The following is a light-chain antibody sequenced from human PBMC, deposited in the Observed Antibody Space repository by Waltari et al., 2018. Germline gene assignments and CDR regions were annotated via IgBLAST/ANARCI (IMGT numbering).Light chain of an antibody. CDR3: QQSYSTPDT. J-gene: IGKJ2*01. V-gene: IGKV1-39*01. CDR1: QSISSY. Sequence: DIQMTQSPSSLSASVGDRVTITCRASQSISSYLNWYQQKPGKAPKLLIYAASSLQSGVPSRFSGSGSGTDFTLTISSLQPEDFATYYCQQSYSTPDTFGQGTKLEI. CDR2: AAS.